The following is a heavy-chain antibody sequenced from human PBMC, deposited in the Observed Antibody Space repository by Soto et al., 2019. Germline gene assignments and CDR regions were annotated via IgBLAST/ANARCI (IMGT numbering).Heavy chain of an antibody. CDR3: ARHSRSVNYGSGSYSSDY. Sequence: ETLSLTCTVSGGSITSIASYWGWIRQPPGKGLEWIGTIYYSGSTYYNPSLQSRVTISVDTSKNQFSLKLTSVTAADTAVYYCARHSRSVNYGSGSYSSDYWGQGTLVTVSS. D-gene: IGHD3-10*01. CDR1: GGSITSIASY. CDR2: IYYSGST. V-gene: IGHV4-39*01. J-gene: IGHJ4*02.